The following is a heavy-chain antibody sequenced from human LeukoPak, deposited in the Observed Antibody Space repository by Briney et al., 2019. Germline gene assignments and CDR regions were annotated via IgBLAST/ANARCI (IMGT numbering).Heavy chain of an antibody. CDR2: IYYSGST. V-gene: IGHV4-39*01. D-gene: IGHD3/OR15-3a*01. Sequence: SETLSLTCTVCGGSISSSSYYWGWIRQPPGKGLEWIGSIYYSGSTYYNPSLKSRVTISVDTSKNQFSLRLTSVTAADTAVYYCARQTGSGLFILPGGQGTLVTVSS. CDR1: GGSISSSSYY. CDR3: ARQTGSGLFILP. J-gene: IGHJ4*02.